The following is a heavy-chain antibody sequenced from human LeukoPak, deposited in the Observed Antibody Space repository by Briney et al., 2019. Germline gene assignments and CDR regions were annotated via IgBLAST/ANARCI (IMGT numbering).Heavy chain of an antibody. CDR2: ISSSSSYI. CDR1: GFTFSSYS. D-gene: IGHD3-3*01. V-gene: IGHV3-21*01. J-gene: IGHJ4*02. Sequence: GGSLRLSCAASGFTFSSYSMNWVRQAPGKGLEWVSAISSSSSYIYYADSVKGRFTISRDNAKNSLYLQMNSLRAEDTAVYYCARLHDDFWSGSVYWGQGTLVTVSS. CDR3: ARLHDDFWSGSVY.